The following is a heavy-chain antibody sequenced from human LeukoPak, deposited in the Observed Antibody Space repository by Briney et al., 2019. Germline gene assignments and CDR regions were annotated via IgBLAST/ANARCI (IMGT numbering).Heavy chain of an antibody. CDR3: ARAPVWSGYYVLDY. D-gene: IGHD3-3*01. V-gene: IGHV3-23*01. J-gene: IGHJ4*02. CDR1: GFTFSSYA. CDR2: ISASGGTT. Sequence: SGGSLRLSCAASGFTFSSYAMSWVRQAPGKGLEWVSAISASGGTTYYADSVKGRFTISRDNSKNTLYLQMNSLRAEDTAVYYCARAPVWSGYYVLDYWGQGTLVTVSS.